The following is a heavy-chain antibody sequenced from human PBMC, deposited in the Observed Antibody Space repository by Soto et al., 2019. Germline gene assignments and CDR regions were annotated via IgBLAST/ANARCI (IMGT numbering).Heavy chain of an antibody. CDR2: LVVGSGNT. V-gene: IGHV1-58*01. CDR3: AAAHRGYYYGMDV. Sequence: GASVKVSCKASGFTFSNSAVQWVRQARGQRLEWIGWLVVGSGNTIYAQRFQERVTITRDMSTSTAYMELSSLRSEDTAVYYCAAAHRGYYYGMDVSGQVPTVTFSS. D-gene: IGHD3-10*01. CDR1: GFTFSNSA. J-gene: IGHJ6*02.